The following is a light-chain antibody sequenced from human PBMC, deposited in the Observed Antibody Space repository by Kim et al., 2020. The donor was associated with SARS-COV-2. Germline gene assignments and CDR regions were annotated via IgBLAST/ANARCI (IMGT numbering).Light chain of an antibody. Sequence: DIQMTQSPSTLSASVGDRVTITCRTSQSISIWLAWYQQKEGKAPKLLIYKASNLESGVPSRFSGRGSGTEFNLTISSLQPDDFATYYCQQYKSYSTFGQGTKVDIK. CDR1: QSISIW. CDR2: KAS. CDR3: QQYKSYST. J-gene: IGKJ2*01. V-gene: IGKV1-5*03.